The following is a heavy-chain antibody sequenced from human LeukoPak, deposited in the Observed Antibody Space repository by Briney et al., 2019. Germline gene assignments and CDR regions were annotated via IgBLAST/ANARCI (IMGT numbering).Heavy chain of an antibody. V-gene: IGHV4-34*01. J-gene: IGHJ4*02. CDR1: GGSFSGYY. CDR3: ARERRPTYYDFWSGYYI. D-gene: IGHD3-3*01. Sequence: SEILSLTCAVYGGSFSGYYWSWIRQPPGKGLEWIGEINHSGSTNYNPSLKSRVTISVDTSKNQFSLKLSSVTAADTAVYYCARERRPTYYDFWSGYYIWGQGTLVTVSS. CDR2: INHSGST.